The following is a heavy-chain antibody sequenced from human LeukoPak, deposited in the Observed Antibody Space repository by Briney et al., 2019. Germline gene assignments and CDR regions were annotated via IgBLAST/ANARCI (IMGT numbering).Heavy chain of an antibody. J-gene: IGHJ4*02. Sequence: ASVKVSCKASGYTFTSYYIHWVRQAPGQGLEWMGITNPSGGTNYAQKFQGRVTMTRDTSISTAYMELSRLRSDDTAVYYCARGTTVTTPDFDYWGQGTLVTVSS. CDR3: ARGTTVTTPDFDY. D-gene: IGHD4-17*01. CDR2: TNPSGGT. CDR1: GYTFTSYY. V-gene: IGHV1-2*02.